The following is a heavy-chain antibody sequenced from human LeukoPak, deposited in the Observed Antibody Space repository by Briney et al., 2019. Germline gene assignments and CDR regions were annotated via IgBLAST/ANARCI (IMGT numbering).Heavy chain of an antibody. CDR1: GGSISSYY. CDR3: ARRSEHYYDSSGYYY. CDR2: IYYSGST. V-gene: IGHV4-59*08. D-gene: IGHD3-22*01. Sequence: SETLSLTCTVSGGSISSYYWSWIRQPPGKGMEWIGYIYYSGSTNYNPSLKSRVTISVYTSKNQFSLKLSCVTAADTAVYYCARRSEHYYDSSGYYYWGQGTLVTVSS. J-gene: IGHJ4*02.